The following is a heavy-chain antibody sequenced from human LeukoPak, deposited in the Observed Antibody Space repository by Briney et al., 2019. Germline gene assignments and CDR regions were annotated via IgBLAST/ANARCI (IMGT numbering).Heavy chain of an antibody. CDR2: IIPIFGTA. CDR1: GGTFSSYA. CDR3: ARESSGWYYSDY. J-gene: IGHJ4*02. V-gene: IGHV1-69*05. Sequence: SVKVSCKASGGTFSSYAISWVRRAPGQGLEWMGRIIPIFGTANYAQKFQGRVTITTDESTSTAYMELSSLRSEDTAVYYCARESSGWYYSDYWGQGTLATVSS. D-gene: IGHD6-19*01.